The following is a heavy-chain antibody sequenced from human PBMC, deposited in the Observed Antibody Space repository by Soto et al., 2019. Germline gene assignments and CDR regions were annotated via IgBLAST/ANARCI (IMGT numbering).Heavy chain of an antibody. CDR1: GFTFSSYA. CDR3: AKVVGGYNWFDP. J-gene: IGHJ5*02. V-gene: IGHV3-23*01. D-gene: IGHD2-15*01. Sequence: GSLRLSCAASGFTFSSYAMSWVRQAPGKGLEWVSAISGSGGSTYYADSVKGRFTISRDNSKNTLYLQMNSLRAEDTAVYYCAKVVGGYNWFDPWGQGTLVTVSS. CDR2: ISGSGGST.